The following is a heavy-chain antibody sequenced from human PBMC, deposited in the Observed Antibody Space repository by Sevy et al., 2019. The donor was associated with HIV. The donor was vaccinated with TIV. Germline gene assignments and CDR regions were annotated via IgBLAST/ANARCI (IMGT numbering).Heavy chain of an antibody. V-gene: IGHV4-59*11. Sequence: SETLSLTCSVSGGSLSSHYWSWIRQPPGKGLEWIGYIYYNESTNYSPSLKSRVTISLDTSKNQVSLKLRSVSAADTAVYYCVRDFGYGYWHAFHIWGQGTMVTVSS. CDR2: IYYNEST. J-gene: IGHJ3*02. CDR1: GGSLSSHY. CDR3: VRDFGYGYWHAFHI. D-gene: IGHD2-8*02.